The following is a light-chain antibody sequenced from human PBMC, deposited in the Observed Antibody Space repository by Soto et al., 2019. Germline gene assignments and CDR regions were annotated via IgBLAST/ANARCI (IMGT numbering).Light chain of an antibody. CDR1: KSDIGVYDF. J-gene: IGLJ1*01. Sequence: QSVLTQPPSASGSPGQSVTLSCTGTKSDIGVYDFVSWYQHHPGKAPRLIIYEVVQRPSGVPDRFSGSKSGNTAALTVSGLHAADEADYFCKSSAGSNTYVFGSGTKLTVL. CDR3: KSSAGSNTYV. V-gene: IGLV2-8*01. CDR2: EVV.